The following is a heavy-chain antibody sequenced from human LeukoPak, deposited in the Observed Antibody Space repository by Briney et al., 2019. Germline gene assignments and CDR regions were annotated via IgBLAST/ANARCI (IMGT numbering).Heavy chain of an antibody. CDR1: GFIFSSYA. J-gene: IGHJ4*02. Sequence: GGSLRLSCAASGFIFSSYAMNWVRQAPGKGLEWVAVISGGGSTTIYADSVKGRFTISRDNAKNSLYLQMNSLRAEDTAVYYCARSPRTYYYDSSGYYFDYWGQGTLVTVSS. V-gene: IGHV3-48*04. CDR2: ISGGGSTT. CDR3: ARSPRTYYYDSSGYYFDY. D-gene: IGHD3-22*01.